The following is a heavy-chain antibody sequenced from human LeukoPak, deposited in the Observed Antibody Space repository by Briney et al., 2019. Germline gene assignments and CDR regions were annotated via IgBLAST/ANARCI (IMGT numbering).Heavy chain of an antibody. V-gene: IGHV4-39*01. CDR2: IYYSGST. J-gene: IGHJ6*03. Sequence: SETLSLTCTVSGGSISSSSYYWGWIRQPPGKGLEWIGSIYYSGSTYYNPSLKSRVTISVDTSKNQFSLKLSSVTAADTAVYYCARLLWPMTDSSGYHSLYYYYMDVWGKGTTVTVTS. D-gene: IGHD3-22*01. CDR3: ARLLWPMTDSSGYHSLYYYYMDV. CDR1: GGSISSSSYY.